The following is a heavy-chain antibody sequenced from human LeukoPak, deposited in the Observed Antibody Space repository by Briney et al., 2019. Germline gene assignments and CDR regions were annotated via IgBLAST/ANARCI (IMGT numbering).Heavy chain of an antibody. CDR2: ISSNGGST. J-gene: IGHJ3*02. Sequence: GESLRLSCAASGFTFSSYAMHWVRQAPGKGLEYVSAISSNGGSTYYANSVKGRFTISRDNSKNTLYLQMSSLRAEDTAVYYCAKDTPLGSYTPVGAFDIWGQGTMVTVSS. CDR3: AKDTPLGSYTPVGAFDI. V-gene: IGHV3-64*01. CDR1: GFTFSSYA. D-gene: IGHD1-26*01.